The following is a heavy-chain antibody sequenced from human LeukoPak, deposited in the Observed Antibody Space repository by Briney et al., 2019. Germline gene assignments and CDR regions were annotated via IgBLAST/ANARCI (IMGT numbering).Heavy chain of an antibody. CDR2: INAGNGNT. CDR3: ARDPIGSRWPYYFNY. V-gene: IGHV1-3*01. J-gene: IGHJ4*02. D-gene: IGHD6-13*01. Sequence: ASVKVSCKASGYTFTTYAMRWVRQAPGQRLEWMGWINAGNGNTKYSQKFQARVTITRDTSASTAYMELSSLRSEDTAVYYCARDPIGSRWPYYFNYWGQGTLVTVSS. CDR1: GYTFTTYA.